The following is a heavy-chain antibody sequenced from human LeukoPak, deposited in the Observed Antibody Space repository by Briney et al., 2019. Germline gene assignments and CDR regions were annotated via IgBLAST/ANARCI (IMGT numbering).Heavy chain of an antibody. V-gene: IGHV4-38-2*02. CDR2: IYQSGNT. Sequence: SETLSLTCSVSGYSIRSGYYWGWIRQPPGKGLEWIGSIYQSGNTYYNESLKSRVTISVDTSKNQFSLKLNSVTAADTAVYYCASPSPGFDPWGQGTLVTVSS. CDR1: GYSIRSGYY. J-gene: IGHJ5*02. CDR3: ASPSPGFDP.